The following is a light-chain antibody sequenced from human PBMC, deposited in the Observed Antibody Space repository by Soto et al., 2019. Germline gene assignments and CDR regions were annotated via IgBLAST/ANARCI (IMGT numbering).Light chain of an antibody. V-gene: IGLV2-11*01. CDR2: DVN. CDR1: SSDVGHYNF. CDR3: SSYAGGYPVL. J-gene: IGLJ2*01. Sequence: QSALTQPRSVSGSPGQSVTISCTGISSDVGHYNFVSWYQKYPGKAPKLVLYDVNKRPSGVPGRFSGSKSGNTASLTVSGLQSDDEADYNCSSYAGGYPVLFGGGTKVTVL.